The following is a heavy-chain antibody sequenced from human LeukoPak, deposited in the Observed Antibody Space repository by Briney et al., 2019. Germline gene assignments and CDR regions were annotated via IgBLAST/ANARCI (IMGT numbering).Heavy chain of an antibody. CDR1: GFSFSSYW. CDR2: IKQDGSEK. Sequence: GSLTLSWAAVGFSFSSYWLGWVRPGQGQGRGWVANIKQDGSEKYNVDPVKGRFTISRDNAKNSLYLQMNSLRAEDTAVYYCARYLERQYYMDVWGKGTTVTVSS. D-gene: IGHD1-1*01. CDR3: ARYLERQYYMDV. J-gene: IGHJ6*03. V-gene: IGHV3-7*01.